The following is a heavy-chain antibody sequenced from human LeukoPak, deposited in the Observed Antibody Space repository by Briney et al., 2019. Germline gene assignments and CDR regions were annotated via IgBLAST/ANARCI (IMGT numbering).Heavy chain of an antibody. CDR1: GGSISSYY. Sequence: PSETLSLTCTVSGGSISSYYWSWLRQPPGKGLEWHGYIYYSGSTNYNPSLKSRVTISVDTSKNQFSLKLSSVTAADTAVYYCARDFPGKPSGTHYYYGMDVWGQGTTVTVSS. J-gene: IGHJ6*02. V-gene: IGHV4-59*01. CDR2: IYYSGST. D-gene: IGHD1-1*01. CDR3: ARDFPGKPSGTHYYYGMDV.